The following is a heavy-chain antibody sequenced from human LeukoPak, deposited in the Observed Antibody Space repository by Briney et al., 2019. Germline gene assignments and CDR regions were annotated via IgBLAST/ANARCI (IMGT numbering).Heavy chain of an antibody. Sequence: SETLSLTCTVSGGSISTYYWSWIRQPPGKGLEWIGYINYSGSTKYNPSLKSRVTISVDTSKNQISLKLTSVTAADTAVYYCARDHGAVPGTEGTFDLWGRGTLVTVSS. V-gene: IGHV4-59*01. CDR2: INYSGST. D-gene: IGHD6-19*01. J-gene: IGHJ2*01. CDR3: ARDHGAVPGTEGTFDL. CDR1: GGSISTYY.